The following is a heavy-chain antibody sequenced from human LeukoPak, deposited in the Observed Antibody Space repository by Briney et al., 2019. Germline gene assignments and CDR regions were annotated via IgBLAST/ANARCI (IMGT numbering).Heavy chain of an antibody. CDR2: ISSSGSTI. CDR3: AELGITMIGGV. J-gene: IGHJ6*04. Sequence: GGSLRLSCAASGFTLSSYAMSWVRQAPGKGLEWVSYISSSGSTIYYADSVKGRFTISRDNAKNSLYLQMNGLRAEDTAVYYCAELGITMIGGVWGKGTTVTISS. V-gene: IGHV3-48*03. D-gene: IGHD3-10*02. CDR1: GFTLSSYA.